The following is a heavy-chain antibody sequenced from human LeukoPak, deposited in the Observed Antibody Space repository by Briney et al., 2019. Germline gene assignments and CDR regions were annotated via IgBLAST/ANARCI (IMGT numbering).Heavy chain of an antibody. V-gene: IGHV3-7*01. J-gene: IGHJ4*02. CDR3: AREGSSGWSGTSFDY. Sequence: PGGSLRLSCAASGFTFSSNGMHWVRQAPGKGLEWVANIKQDGSEKYYVDSVKGRFTISRGNAKNSLYLQMNSLRAEDTAVYYCAREGSSGWSGTSFDYWGQGTLVTVSS. CDR2: IKQDGSEK. CDR1: GFTFSSNG. D-gene: IGHD6-19*01.